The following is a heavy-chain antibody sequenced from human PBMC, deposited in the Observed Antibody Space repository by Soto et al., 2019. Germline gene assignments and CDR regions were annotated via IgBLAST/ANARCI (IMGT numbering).Heavy chain of an antibody. CDR1: GASFTTGHW. V-gene: IGHV4-4*02. D-gene: IGHD3-22*01. Sequence: QVQMQESGPGLVKASGTLSLTCAVSGASFTTGHWWTWVRQSPGKGLEWIGEIYQSGITNYNPSLSSRLTISMDKSKNHFSLKLTSVTAADTALYYCARGFSFSDSPGNDQTYFYYGLDVWGQGTTVTISS. CDR2: IYQSGIT. J-gene: IGHJ6*02. CDR3: ARGFSFSDSPGNDQTYFYYGLDV.